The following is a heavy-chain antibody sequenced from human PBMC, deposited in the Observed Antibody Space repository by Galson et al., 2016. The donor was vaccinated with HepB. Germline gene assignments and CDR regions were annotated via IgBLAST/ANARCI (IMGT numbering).Heavy chain of an antibody. V-gene: IGHV2-5*02. Sequence: PALVKPTQTLTLTCTVSGFSLNSYGVGVAWIRQPPGEAPEWLGAVYWDDDYRYSPALKSRITITRDSSRDQVILTLTNMDPVDSATYYCAYTSARYTTNWYSNWLDPWGQGTLVTVSS. CDR1: GFSLNSYGVG. D-gene: IGHD1-7*01. CDR3: AYTSARYTTNWYSNWLDP. J-gene: IGHJ5*02. CDR2: VYWDDDY.